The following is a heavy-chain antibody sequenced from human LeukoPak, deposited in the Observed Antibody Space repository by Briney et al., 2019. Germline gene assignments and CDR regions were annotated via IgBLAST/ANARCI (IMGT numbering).Heavy chain of an antibody. Sequence: GGSLRLSCAASGFTFSNYWMSWVRQAPGKGLEWLANIKQDGSEKYYVDSVKGRFTISRDNAKNSLFLQMNSLRAEDTAVYYCARVLRYCSGGNCYSGGLGYMDVWGKGTTVTISS. CDR2: IKQDGSEK. CDR3: ARVLRYCSGGNCYSGGLGYMDV. D-gene: IGHD2-15*01. V-gene: IGHV3-7*03. CDR1: GFTFSNYW. J-gene: IGHJ6*03.